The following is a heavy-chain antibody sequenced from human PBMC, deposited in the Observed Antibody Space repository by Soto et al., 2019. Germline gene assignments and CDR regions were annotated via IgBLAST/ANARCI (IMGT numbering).Heavy chain of an antibody. Sequence: QVQLVESGGGVVQPGRSLRLSCAASGFTFSSYGMHWVRQAPGKGLEWVAVIWYDGSNKYYADSVKGRFTISRDNSKNTLYLRMNSLRAEDTAVYVCARGVEVDGNDAFDIWGQGTMVTVSS. CDR3: ARGVEVDGNDAFDI. V-gene: IGHV3-33*08. D-gene: IGHD6-19*01. CDR2: IWYDGSNK. CDR1: GFTFSSYG. J-gene: IGHJ3*02.